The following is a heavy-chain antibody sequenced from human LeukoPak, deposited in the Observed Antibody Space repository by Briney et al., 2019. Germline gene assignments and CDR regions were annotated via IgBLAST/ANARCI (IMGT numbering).Heavy chain of an antibody. J-gene: IGHJ3*02. V-gene: IGHV3-30*02. CDR2: LQYDGSSK. Sequence: RPGGSLRLSCAASGFTFRTSGMHWVRQAPGKGLEWVAFLQYDGSSKYYADSVKGRFTVSRDNSKNTLFLQMNSLRADATAVYYCARGSGRIQPGAFDIWGQGTMVTVSS. CDR1: GFTFRTSG. D-gene: IGHD5-18*01. CDR3: ARGSGRIQPGAFDI.